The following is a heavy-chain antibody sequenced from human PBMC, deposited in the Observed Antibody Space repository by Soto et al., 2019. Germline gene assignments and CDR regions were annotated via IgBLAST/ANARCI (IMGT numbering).Heavy chain of an antibody. CDR3: ARMDCSSIWYVTQFDH. CDR1: GFNFNDYA. J-gene: IGHJ4*02. CDR2: ISFDGNNI. V-gene: IGHV3-30-3*01. Sequence: GGSLRLSCASSGFNFNDYAMHWVRQTPGKGLEWVAVISFDGNNIYYADSVRGRFTISRDSSSSMLHLQMNNLKPEDSALYYCARMDCSSIWYVTQFDHWGQGTLVTVSS. D-gene: IGHD2-2*01.